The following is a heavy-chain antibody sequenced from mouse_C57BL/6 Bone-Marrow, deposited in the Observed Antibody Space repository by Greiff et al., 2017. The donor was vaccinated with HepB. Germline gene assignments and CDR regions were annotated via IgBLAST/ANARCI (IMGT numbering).Heavy chain of an antibody. J-gene: IGHJ3*01. CDR2: ISYDGSN. V-gene: IGHV3-6*01. CDR3: ARAGGLYYYGSSPFAY. D-gene: IGHD1-1*01. Sequence: ESGPGLVKPSQSLSLTCSVTGYSITSGYYWNWIRQFPGNKLEWMGYISYDGSNNYNPSLKNRISITRDTSKNQFFLKLNSVTTEDTATYYWARAGGLYYYGSSPFAYWGQGTLVTVSA. CDR1: GYSITSGYY.